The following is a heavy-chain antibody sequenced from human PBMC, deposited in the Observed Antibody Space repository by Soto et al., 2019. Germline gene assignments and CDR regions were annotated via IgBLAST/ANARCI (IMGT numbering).Heavy chain of an antibody. J-gene: IGHJ4*02. CDR3: ARDPAAAGNPTKYGFDY. D-gene: IGHD6-13*01. CDR1: GGTFSSYA. V-gene: IGHV1-69*06. CDR2: IIPIFGTA. Sequence: RASVKVSCKASGGTFSSYAISWVRQAPGQGLEWMGGIIPIFGTANYAQKFQGRVTITADKSTSTAYMELSSLRSEDTAVYYCARDPAAAGNPTKYGFDYWGQGTLVTVSS.